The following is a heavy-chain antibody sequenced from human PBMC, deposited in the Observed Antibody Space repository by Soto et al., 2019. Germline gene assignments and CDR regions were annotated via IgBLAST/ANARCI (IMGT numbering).Heavy chain of an antibody. D-gene: IGHD3-3*01. J-gene: IGHJ6*02. CDR2: INAGNGNR. CDR1: GYTFTSYA. Sequence: ASVKVSCKASGYTFTSYAMHWVRQAPGQRLEWMGWINAGNGNRKYSQKFQGRVTITRDTSASTAYMELSSLRSEDTAVYYCARLFNFNYFWSGFYYGMDVCGQXTTVTVSS. V-gene: IGHV1-3*01. CDR3: ARLFNFNYFWSGFYYGMDV.